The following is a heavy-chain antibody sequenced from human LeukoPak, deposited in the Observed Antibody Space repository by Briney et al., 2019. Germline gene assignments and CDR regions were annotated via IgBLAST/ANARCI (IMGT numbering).Heavy chain of an antibody. Sequence: GGSLRLSCAASGFTLRSYTMNWVRQAPGKGLEWVSSIGISSNKIYYADSVKGRFTISRDTSKNTLYLQMNSLRAEDTAVYYCARDASSNFEYFQHWGQGALVTVSS. V-gene: IGHV3-21*01. CDR2: IGISSNKI. J-gene: IGHJ1*01. CDR3: ARDASSNFEYFQH. CDR1: GFTLRSYT. D-gene: IGHD6-13*01.